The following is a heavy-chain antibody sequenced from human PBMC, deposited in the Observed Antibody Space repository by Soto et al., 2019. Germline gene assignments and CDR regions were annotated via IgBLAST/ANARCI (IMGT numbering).Heavy chain of an antibody. CDR3: ARKDKSGYFNWFDP. D-gene: IGHD3-22*01. Sequence: GESLKLSCRTSGYRFTSYWIAWVRQMPGKGLEWMGIIFPSDSDTRYSPSFQGQVTISADRSTSTVFLQWASLKASDTAVYFCARKDKSGYFNWFDPWGQGTLV. J-gene: IGHJ5*02. CDR1: GYRFTSYW. V-gene: IGHV5-51*01. CDR2: IFPSDSDT.